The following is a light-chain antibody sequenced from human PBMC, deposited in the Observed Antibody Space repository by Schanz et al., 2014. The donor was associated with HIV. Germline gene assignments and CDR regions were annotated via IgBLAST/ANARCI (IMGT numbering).Light chain of an antibody. V-gene: IGKV3-20*01. CDR3: HQYGSSPRT. CDR2: DAS. Sequence: EIVLTQSPATLSVSPGERATLSCRAGQSVNNYLAWYQQKPGQPPRLLIYDASNRATGIPARFSGSGSGTDFTLTISSLEPEDFAVYYCHQYGSSPRTFGQGTKVEI. CDR1: QSVNNY. J-gene: IGKJ1*01.